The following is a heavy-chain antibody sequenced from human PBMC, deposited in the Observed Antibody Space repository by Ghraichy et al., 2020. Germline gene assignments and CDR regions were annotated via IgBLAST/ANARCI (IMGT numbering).Heavy chain of an antibody. J-gene: IGHJ4*02. CDR2: IYYSGST. Sequence: SETLSLTCTVSVCSISSSSYYWGWIRQPPGKGLEWIGSIYYSGSTYYNPSLKSRVTISVDTSKNQFSLQLSSVTAADTAVYYCAREEGATKYWGQGTLVTVSS. V-gene: IGHV4-39*07. CDR1: VCSISSSSYY. D-gene: IGHD4/OR15-4a*01. CDR3: AREEGATKY.